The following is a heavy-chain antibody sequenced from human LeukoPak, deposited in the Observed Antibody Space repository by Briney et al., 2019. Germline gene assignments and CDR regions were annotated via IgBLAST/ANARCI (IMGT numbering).Heavy chain of an antibody. CDR2: IYYKGST. Sequence: PWETLSLTCTVSSGSMSTYYWSWIRQPPGKGLEWIGYIYYKGSTSYNPSLKTRVTTSVDTSKNQFSLKLSSVTAADTAVYYCARASYDSSAYYSGGFYYYYMDVWGEGTTVTVSS. V-gene: IGHV4-59*01. CDR1: SGSMSTYY. J-gene: IGHJ6*03. D-gene: IGHD3-22*01. CDR3: ARASYDSSAYYSGGFYYYYMDV.